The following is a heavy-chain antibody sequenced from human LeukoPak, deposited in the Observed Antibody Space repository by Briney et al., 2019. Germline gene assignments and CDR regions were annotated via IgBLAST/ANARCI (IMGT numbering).Heavy chain of an antibody. CDR3: ARDQGPRYSSGWWEGDYFDY. V-gene: IGHV3-11*04. J-gene: IGHJ4*02. D-gene: IGHD6-19*01. CDR2: ISSSGSTK. CDR1: GFTFSDYY. Sequence: PGGSLRLSCAASGFTFSDYYMSWIRQAPGKGLEWVSYISSSGSTKYSADSVKGRFTISRDNAKNSLYLQMNSLRAEDTAVYYCARDQGPRYSSGWWEGDYFDYWGQGTLVTVSS.